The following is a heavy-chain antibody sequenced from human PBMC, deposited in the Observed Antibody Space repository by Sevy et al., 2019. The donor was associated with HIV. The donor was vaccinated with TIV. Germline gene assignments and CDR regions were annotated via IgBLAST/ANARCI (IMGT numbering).Heavy chain of an antibody. CDR1: GGSFSGYY. J-gene: IGHJ5*02. D-gene: IGHD3-10*01. CDR3: ARGRRMVRGVIKPNNWFDP. V-gene: IGHV4-34*01. CDR2: INHSGST. Sequence: SETLSLTCAVYGGSFSGYYWSWIRQPPGKGLEWIGEINHSGSTNYNPSLKSRVTISVDTSKNQFSLKLGSVTAADTAVYYCARGRRMVRGVIKPNNWFDPWGQGTLVTVSS.